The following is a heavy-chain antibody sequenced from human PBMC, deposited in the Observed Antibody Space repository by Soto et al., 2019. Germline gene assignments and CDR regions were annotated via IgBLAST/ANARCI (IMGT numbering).Heavy chain of an antibody. Sequence: EVQLVESGGGLVQPGRSLRLSVPPSDFTFEDIAMPWVRQAPGKGREGVSGISWNSGSIGYADSVKGRFTTSRDNAKNSLYLQMNSLRAEDTALYYCAKGGGFGGSSPADYWGQGTLVTVSS. V-gene: IGHV3-9*01. D-gene: IGHD3-10*01. J-gene: IGHJ4*02. CDR1: DFTFEDIA. CDR2: ISWNSGSI. CDR3: AKGGGFGGSSPADY.